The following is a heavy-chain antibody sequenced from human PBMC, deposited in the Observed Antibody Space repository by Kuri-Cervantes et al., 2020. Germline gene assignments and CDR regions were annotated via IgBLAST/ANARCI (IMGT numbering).Heavy chain of an antibody. CDR3: VREDSR. CDR2: ISYDGSNK. Sequence: GESLKISCAASGFTFSSYSMNWVRQAPGKGLEWVAVISYDGSNKYYADSVKGRFTISRDNSKNTLYLQMNSLRAEDTAVYYCVREDSRWGQGTMVTVSS. V-gene: IGHV3-30*03. J-gene: IGHJ3*01. D-gene: IGHD2-15*01. CDR1: GFTFSSYS.